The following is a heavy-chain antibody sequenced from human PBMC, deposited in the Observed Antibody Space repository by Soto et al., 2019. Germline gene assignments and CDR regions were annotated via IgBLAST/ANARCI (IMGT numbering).Heavy chain of an antibody. J-gene: IGHJ4*02. Sequence: PSDTLSLTCAVSGGSISSGGYSWGWIRQPPGKGLEWIGYIYHSGSTYYNPSLKSRVTISVDRSKNQFSLKLSSVTAADTAVYYCARGYSSGWNYFDYWGQGXLVTVSS. D-gene: IGHD6-19*01. V-gene: IGHV4-30-2*01. CDR3: ARGYSSGWNYFDY. CDR1: GGSISSGGYS. CDR2: IYHSGST.